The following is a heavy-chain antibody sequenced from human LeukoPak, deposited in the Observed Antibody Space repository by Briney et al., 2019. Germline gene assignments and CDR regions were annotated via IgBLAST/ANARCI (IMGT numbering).Heavy chain of an antibody. Sequence: GGSLRLSCAASGFTFSSYRMNWLRQAPGKGLEWFSYISSSSSTIYYADSVKGGFTISRDNAKNSLYLRMNSLRAEDTAVYYCARARCSGGSCYNSFWGQGTLVTVSS. CDR1: GFTFSSYR. D-gene: IGHD2-15*01. J-gene: IGHJ4*02. CDR3: ARARCSGGSCYNSF. V-gene: IGHV3-48*01. CDR2: ISSSSSTI.